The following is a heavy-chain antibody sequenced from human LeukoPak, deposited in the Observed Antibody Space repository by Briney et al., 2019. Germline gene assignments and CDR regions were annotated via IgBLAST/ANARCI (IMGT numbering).Heavy chain of an antibody. V-gene: IGHV4-39*07. J-gene: IGHJ6*03. D-gene: IGHD6-6*01. CDR2: IYYSGST. Sequence: SETLSLTCTVSGGSISSSSYYWGWIRQPPGKGLEWIGSIYYSGSTYYNPSLKSRVTISVDTSKNQFSLKLSSVTAADTAVYYCARDLFSSSTYYYYYYYMDVWGKGTTVTVSS. CDR1: GGSISSSSYY. CDR3: ARDLFSSSTYYYYYYYMDV.